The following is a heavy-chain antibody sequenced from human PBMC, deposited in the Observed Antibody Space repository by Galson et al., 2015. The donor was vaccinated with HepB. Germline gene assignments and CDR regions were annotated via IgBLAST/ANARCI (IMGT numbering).Heavy chain of an antibody. CDR2: ISYDGSNK. J-gene: IGHJ4*02. CDR1: GFTFSSYG. V-gene: IGHV3-30*18. D-gene: IGHD3-9*01. Sequence: SLRLSCAASGFTFSSYGMHWVRQAPGKGLEWVAVISYDGSNKYYADSVKGRFTISRDNSKNTLYLQMNSLRAEDTAVYYCAKDRTYYDILTGTFDYWGQGTLVTVSS. CDR3: AKDRTYYDILTGTFDY.